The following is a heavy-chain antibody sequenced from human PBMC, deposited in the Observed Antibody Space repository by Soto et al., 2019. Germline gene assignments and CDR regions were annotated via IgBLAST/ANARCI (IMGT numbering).Heavy chain of an antibody. Sequence: QLLQSGGGLVQPGGSLTLSCAASGFNVGTTDMSWVRQAPGEGLEWVSTIDGSGGITYYADSVKGRFTISRDNSRNTVYLQMNRLSGDDTALYYCVKNSGWFNNWGQGALVTVSS. D-gene: IGHD6-19*01. CDR3: VKNSGWFNN. CDR2: IDGSGGIT. J-gene: IGHJ4*02. V-gene: IGHV3-23*01. CDR1: GFNVGTTD.